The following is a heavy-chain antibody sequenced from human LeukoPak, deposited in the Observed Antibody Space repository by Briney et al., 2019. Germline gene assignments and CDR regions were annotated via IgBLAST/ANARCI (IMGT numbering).Heavy chain of an antibody. CDR2: IYQSGST. CDR1: GGSISRSNW. J-gene: IGHJ4*02. V-gene: IGHV4-4*02. Sequence: PSETLSLTCAVSGGSISRSNWCIWVRQPPRKGLEWIGEIYQSGSTNYNPSLKSRVTISVDTSKNQFTLKLSSVTAADTAVYYCARGRYGWLPFDYWGQGTLVTVSS. CDR3: ARGRYGWLPFDY. D-gene: IGHD3-16*01.